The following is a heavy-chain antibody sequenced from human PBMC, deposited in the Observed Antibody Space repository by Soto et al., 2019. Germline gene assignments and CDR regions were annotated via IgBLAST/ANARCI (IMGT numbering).Heavy chain of an antibody. CDR2: IKQDGSEK. V-gene: IGHV3-7*01. J-gene: IGHJ4*02. CDR3: ARAGDWEMTTVTTAVY. Sequence: SLRLSCAASGFTFSSYGMHWVRQAPGKGLEWVANIKQDGSEKYYVDSVKGRFTISRDNAKNSLYLQMNSLRAEDTAVYYCARAGDWEMTTVTTAVYWGQGTLVTVSS. D-gene: IGHD4-4*01. CDR1: GFTFSSYG.